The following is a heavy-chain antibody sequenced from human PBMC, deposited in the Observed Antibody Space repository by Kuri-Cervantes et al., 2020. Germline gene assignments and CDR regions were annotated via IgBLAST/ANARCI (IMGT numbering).Heavy chain of an antibody. V-gene: IGHV3-9*01. Sequence: SLKISCAASGFTFDDYAMHWVRQAPGKGLEWVSGISWNSGSIGYADSVKGRFTISRDNAKNSLYLQMNSLRAEDTALYYCARNGARYGGYAQAIYGMDVWGQGTTVTVSS. CDR3: ARNGARYGGYAQAIYGMDV. CDR1: GFTFDDYA. CDR2: ISWNSGSI. J-gene: IGHJ6*02. D-gene: IGHD5-12*01.